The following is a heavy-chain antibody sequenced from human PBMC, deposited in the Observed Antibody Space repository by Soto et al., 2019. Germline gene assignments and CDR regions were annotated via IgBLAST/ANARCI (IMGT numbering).Heavy chain of an antibody. CDR2: IWYDGSNK. CDR3: ARDKGIAAATGRDDYYYYYMDV. CDR1: GFTFSSYG. Sequence: GGSLRLSCAASGFTFSSYGMHWVRQAPGKGLEWVAVIWYDGSNKYYADSVKGRFTISRDNSKNTLYLQMNSLRAEDTAVYYCARDKGIAAATGRDDYYYYYMDVWGKGPTVTVSS. J-gene: IGHJ6*03. V-gene: IGHV3-33*01. D-gene: IGHD6-13*01.